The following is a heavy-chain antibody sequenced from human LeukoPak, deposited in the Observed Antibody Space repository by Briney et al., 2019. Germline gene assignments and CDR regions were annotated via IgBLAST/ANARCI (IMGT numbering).Heavy chain of an antibody. D-gene: IGHD3-22*01. CDR1: GGSISSSSYS. CDR3: ASTSQNYYDSSGYYQSAFDI. J-gene: IGHJ3*02. Sequence: SSETLSLTCTVSGGSISSSSYSWGWIRQPPGKGLEWIGSIYYSGSTYYNPSLKSRVTISVDTSKNQFSLKLSSVTAADTAVYYCASTSQNYYDSSGYYQSAFDIWGQGTMVTVSS. CDR2: IYYSGST. V-gene: IGHV4-39*01.